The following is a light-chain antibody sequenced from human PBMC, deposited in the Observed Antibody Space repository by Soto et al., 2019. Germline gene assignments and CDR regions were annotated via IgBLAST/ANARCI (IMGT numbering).Light chain of an antibody. Sequence: EIVMTQSPATLSVSPGERATLSCRASQSVSTNLAWYQQKPGQAPRLLIYATSTRATGIPDRFTGSGSGTEFTLTIRSLQSEDFAVYHCQQYDNKPPITFGQGTRLEIK. J-gene: IGKJ5*01. CDR3: QQYDNKPPIT. CDR2: ATS. CDR1: QSVSTN. V-gene: IGKV3-15*01.